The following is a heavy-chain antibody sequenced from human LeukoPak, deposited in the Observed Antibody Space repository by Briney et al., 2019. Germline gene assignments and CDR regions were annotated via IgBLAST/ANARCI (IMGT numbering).Heavy chain of an antibody. D-gene: IGHD6-13*01. Sequence: GGSLRLSCVASGVTFSTYALTWVRHAPGKGLEWVSTISGSGDDTNYADPVKGRFTISRDNSKNTLYLQMNSLRAEDTAVYYCAKRMGPSIAATDLDYWGQGTLVTVSS. J-gene: IGHJ4*02. CDR2: ISGSGDDT. CDR3: AKRMGPSIAATDLDY. V-gene: IGHV3-23*01. CDR1: GVTFSTYA.